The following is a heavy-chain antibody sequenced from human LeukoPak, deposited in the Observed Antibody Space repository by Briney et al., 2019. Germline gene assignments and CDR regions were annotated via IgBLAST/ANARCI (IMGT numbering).Heavy chain of an antibody. Sequence: GGSLRLSCAASGFTFSRYSMNWVRQAPGKGLEWVSSISGSSSYTYYADSVRGRFTISRDNAENSLFLQMNSLRAEDTAVYYCARDYPLDYYDSSGSLDYWGQGTLVTVSS. V-gene: IGHV3-21*01. CDR1: GFTFSRYS. D-gene: IGHD3-22*01. CDR2: ISGSSSYT. J-gene: IGHJ4*02. CDR3: ARDYPLDYYDSSGSLDY.